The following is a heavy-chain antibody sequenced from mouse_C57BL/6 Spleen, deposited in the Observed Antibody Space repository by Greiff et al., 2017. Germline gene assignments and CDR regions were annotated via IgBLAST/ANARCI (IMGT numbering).Heavy chain of an antibody. V-gene: IGHV7-3*01. CDR3: ARYRYYGSNCYFDV. Sequence: EVKLVESGGGLVQPGGSLSLSCAASGFTFTDYYMSWVRQPPGKALEWLGFIRNKANGYTTEYSASVKGRFTISRDNSQSILYLPMNALRAEDSATYYCARYRYYGSNCYFDVWGTGTTVTVSS. CDR2: IRNKANGYTT. J-gene: IGHJ1*03. CDR1: GFTFTDYY. D-gene: IGHD1-1*01.